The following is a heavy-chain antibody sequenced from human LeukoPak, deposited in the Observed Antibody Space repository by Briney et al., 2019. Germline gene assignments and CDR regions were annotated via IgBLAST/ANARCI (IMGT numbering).Heavy chain of an antibody. Sequence: GGSLRLSCAASGFTISSYWMHWVRQAPGKGLVWVSRINDDGSRTNYADSVKGRFSISRDNAKNSLYLQMNSLGADDTAVYYCARRYYDSTSYYFDYWGQGTLVTVSS. J-gene: IGHJ4*02. V-gene: IGHV3-74*01. CDR3: ARRYYDSTSYYFDY. CDR2: INDDGSRT. D-gene: IGHD3-22*01. CDR1: GFTISSYW.